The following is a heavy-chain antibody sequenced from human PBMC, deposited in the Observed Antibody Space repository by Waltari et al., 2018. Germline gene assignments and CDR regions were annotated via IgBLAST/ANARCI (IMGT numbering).Heavy chain of an antibody. CDR3: AREPSAQGMATIPGTNDAFDI. CDR1: GGSISSYY. V-gene: IGHV4-59*01. Sequence: QVQLQQWGAGLLKPSETLSLTCTVSGGSISSYYWSWIRQPPGKGLAWIGYIYYSGSTNYNPSLKSRVTISVDTSKNQFSLKLSSVTAADTAVYYCAREPSAQGMATIPGTNDAFDIWGQGTMVTVSS. D-gene: IGHD5-12*01. J-gene: IGHJ3*02. CDR2: IYYSGST.